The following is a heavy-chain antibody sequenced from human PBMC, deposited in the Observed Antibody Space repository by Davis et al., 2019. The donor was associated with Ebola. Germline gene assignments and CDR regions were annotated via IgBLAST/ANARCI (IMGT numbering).Heavy chain of an antibody. CDR3: ARDVKGTPGDALYYYYYGMDV. J-gene: IGHJ6*02. V-gene: IGHV3-21*04. Sequence: GGSLRLSCAASGFTFSSYSMNWVRQAPGKGLEWVSSISSSSSYIYYADSVKGRFTISRDNAKNSLYLQMNSLRAEDTAVYYCARDVKGTPGDALYYYYYGMDVWGQGTTVTVSS. CDR2: ISSSSSYI. D-gene: IGHD3-16*01. CDR1: GFTFSSYS.